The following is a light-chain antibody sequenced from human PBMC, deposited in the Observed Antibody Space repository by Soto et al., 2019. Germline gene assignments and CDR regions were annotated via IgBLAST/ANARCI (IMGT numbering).Light chain of an antibody. Sequence: QLVLTQSPSASASLGASVKLTCTLSSGHSSYAIAWHQQQPEKGPRYLMKLNSDGSHTKGDGIPDRFSGSSSGAERYLTISSLQSEDEADYYCQTWGTGVVFGGGTTLTVL. CDR2: LNSDGSH. J-gene: IGLJ3*02. CDR1: SGHSSYA. V-gene: IGLV4-69*01. CDR3: QTWGTGVV.